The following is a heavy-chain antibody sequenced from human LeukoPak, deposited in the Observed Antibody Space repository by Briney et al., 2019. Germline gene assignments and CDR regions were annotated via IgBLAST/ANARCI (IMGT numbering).Heavy chain of an antibody. CDR3: ASLLGSSWDADY. V-gene: IGHV3-48*01. Sequence: HPGGSLRLSCAASGFTFSSYTMNWVRQAPGKGLEWVSYISSGSSPIYYADSVKGRFTISRDNAKHSLYLQMNSLRAEDTAVYYCASLLGSSWDADYWGQGTLVTVSS. D-gene: IGHD6-13*01. J-gene: IGHJ4*02. CDR2: ISSGSSPI. CDR1: GFTFSSYT.